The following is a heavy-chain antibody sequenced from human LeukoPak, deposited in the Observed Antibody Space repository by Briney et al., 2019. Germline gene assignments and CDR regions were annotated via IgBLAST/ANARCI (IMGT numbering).Heavy chain of an antibody. V-gene: IGHV1-2*02. CDR2: INPNSGGT. CDR1: GYTFTGYY. J-gene: IGHJ6*03. CDR3: ATPPMTVKGEGGRDYYYLDV. D-gene: IGHD4-17*01. Sequence: ASVKVSCKASGYTFTGYYMNWVRQAPGQGLEWMGWINPNSGGTNYAQKFQGRVTMTRDTSISTAYMELSRLRSDDTAVYYCATPPMTVKGEGGRDYYYLDVWGKGTTVTVSS.